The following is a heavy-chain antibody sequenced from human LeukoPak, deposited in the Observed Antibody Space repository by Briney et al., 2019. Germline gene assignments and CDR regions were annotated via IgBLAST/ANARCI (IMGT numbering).Heavy chain of an antibody. V-gene: IGHV3-23*01. CDR3: AKEPITMVRGVIIKWFDP. J-gene: IGHJ5*02. CDR1: GFTFSSYG. D-gene: IGHD3-10*01. Sequence: GGSLRLSCAASGFTFSSYGMSWVRQAPGKGLEWVSAISGSGGSTYYADSVKGRFTISRDNSKNTLYLQMNSLRAEDTAVYYCAKEPITMVRGVIIKWFDPWGQGTLVTVSS. CDR2: ISGSGGST.